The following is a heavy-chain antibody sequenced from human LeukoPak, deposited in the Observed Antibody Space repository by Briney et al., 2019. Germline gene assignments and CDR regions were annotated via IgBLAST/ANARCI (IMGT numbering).Heavy chain of an antibody. V-gene: IGHV1-24*01. CDR3: ATLVGPRGHFDY. Sequence: ASVKVSCKVSGYTLTELSMHWVRQAPGKGLEWMGGFDPGDGETIYAQKFQGRVTMTEDTSTDTAYMELSSLRSEDTAVYYCATLVGPRGHFDYWGQGTLVTVSS. CDR1: GYTLTELS. D-gene: IGHD2-2*01. CDR2: FDPGDGET. J-gene: IGHJ4*02.